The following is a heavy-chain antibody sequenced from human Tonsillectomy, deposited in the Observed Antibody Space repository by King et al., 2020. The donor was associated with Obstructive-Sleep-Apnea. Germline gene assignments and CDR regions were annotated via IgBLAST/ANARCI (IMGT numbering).Heavy chain of an antibody. CDR3: AKNFYCRGGNCNSG. V-gene: IGHV4-4*02. D-gene: IGHD2-15*01. CDR1: GGSISSSNW. J-gene: IGHJ4*02. Sequence: QLQESGPGLVKPSGTLSLTCAVSGGSISSSNWWSWVPQPPGKGLEWIGEMHHSGTSNFNPSLKSRVSISLDKSKNQFSQSLNSVTAADTAVYYCAKNFYCRGGNCNSGWGQGTLVTVSS. CDR2: MHHSGTS.